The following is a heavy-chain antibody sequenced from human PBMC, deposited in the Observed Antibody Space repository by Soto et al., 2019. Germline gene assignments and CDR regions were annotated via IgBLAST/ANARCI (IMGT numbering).Heavy chain of an antibody. Sequence: GGSLRLSCTASGFSFNSYAMTWIRQAPGKGLEWVSAVSGNGGSTYYADSVKGRFTISRDNAKNTLYLHMNSLRAEDTAVYYCAREYSSSRYFDYWGQGTLVTVSS. J-gene: IGHJ4*02. CDR2: VSGNGGST. D-gene: IGHD6-6*01. V-gene: IGHV3-23*01. CDR1: GFSFNSYA. CDR3: AREYSSSRYFDY.